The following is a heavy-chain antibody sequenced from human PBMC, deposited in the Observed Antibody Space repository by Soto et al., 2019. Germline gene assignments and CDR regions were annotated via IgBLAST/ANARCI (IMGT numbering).Heavy chain of an antibody. D-gene: IGHD6-6*01. CDR1: GFSFTGYY. CDR3: AKDLTRQLAYWLDP. CDR2: INAHSGGT. J-gene: IGHJ5*02. Sequence: ASVKVSCKASGFSFTGYYIHWLRQAPGQGLEWMGWINAHSGGTEYAQKLLGMVTLIRDTSIATAYLTLTSLTSDDTALYYCAKDLTRQLAYWLDPWGQGTQVTVSS. V-gene: IGHV1-2*02.